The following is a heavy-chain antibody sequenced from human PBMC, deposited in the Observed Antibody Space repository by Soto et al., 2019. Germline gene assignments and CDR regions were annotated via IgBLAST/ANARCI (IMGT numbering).Heavy chain of an antibody. CDR1: GGSISSGGYA. CDR3: ARDSLTGNYFDP. CDR2: IYHSGYT. D-gene: IGHD1-7*01. Sequence: QMRLQESGSGLVKPSQTLSLTCAVSGGSISSGGYAWNWIRQPPGKGLEWIGYIYHSGYTSYNPSLKNRVTISVDKSKNQFSLTLSFVTAADTAVYYCARDSLTGNYFDPWGQGTLLTFSS. J-gene: IGHJ5*02. V-gene: IGHV4-30-2*01.